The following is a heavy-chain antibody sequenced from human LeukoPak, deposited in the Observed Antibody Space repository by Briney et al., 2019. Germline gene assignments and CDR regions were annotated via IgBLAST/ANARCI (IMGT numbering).Heavy chain of an antibody. Sequence: SETLSLTCTVSGYSISSGYYWGWIRQPPGKGLEWIGSIYHSGSTYYNPSLKSRVTISVDTSKNQFSLKLSSVTAADTAVYYCARDSSIAAAPRYYFDYWGQGTLVTVSS. CDR1: GYSISSGYY. V-gene: IGHV4-38-2*02. CDR3: ARDSSIAAAPRYYFDY. J-gene: IGHJ4*02. CDR2: IYHSGST. D-gene: IGHD6-13*01.